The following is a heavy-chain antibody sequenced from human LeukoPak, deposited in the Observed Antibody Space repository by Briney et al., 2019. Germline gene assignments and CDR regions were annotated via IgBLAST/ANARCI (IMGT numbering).Heavy chain of an antibody. D-gene: IGHD4-17*01. CDR2: IYGGGNT. CDR3: ARDSGFSDYSY. V-gene: IGHV3-66*01. CDR1: GFTVSSDF. Sequence: GGSLRLSCVASGFTVSSDFMSWVRQAPGKGLEWVSIIYGGGNTYYANSVKGRFTISRDTSQNTLYLQMNSLRADDTAIYYCARDSGFSDYSYWGQGTLVTVSS. J-gene: IGHJ4*02.